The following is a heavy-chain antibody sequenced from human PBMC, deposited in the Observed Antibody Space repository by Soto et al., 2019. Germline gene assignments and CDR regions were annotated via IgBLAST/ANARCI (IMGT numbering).Heavy chain of an antibody. CDR1: RGSISSCNYD. D-gene: IGHD1-26*01. CDR2: IYYSGST. V-gene: IGHV4-61*01. J-gene: IGHJ4*02. Sequence: ETPSITCTFSRGSISSCNYDCSWIRHHPGKGLEWIGYIYYSGSTNYNPSLKSRVTISVDTSKNQFSLKLSSVTAADTAVYYCAREGYNSGSYPFDYWGQGTLVTVS. CDR3: AREGYNSGSYPFDY.